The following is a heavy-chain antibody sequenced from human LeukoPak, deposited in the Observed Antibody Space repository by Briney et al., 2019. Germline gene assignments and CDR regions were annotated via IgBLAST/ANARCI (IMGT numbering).Heavy chain of an antibody. V-gene: IGHV4-61*02. CDR1: GDSVNSASSY. Sequence: SQTLSLTCTVSGDSVNSASSYWAWIRQPAGKGLEWIGRIYTSGSTNYNPSLKSRVTISVDTSKNQFSLKLSSVTAADTAVYYCARELAAVAGTFDYWGQGTLVTVSS. J-gene: IGHJ4*02. D-gene: IGHD6-19*01. CDR3: ARELAAVAGTFDY. CDR2: IYTSGST.